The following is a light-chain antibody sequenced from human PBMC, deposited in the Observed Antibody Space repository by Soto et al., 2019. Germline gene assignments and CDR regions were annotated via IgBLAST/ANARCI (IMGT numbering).Light chain of an antibody. CDR1: QSSISW. CDR2: KAS. V-gene: IGKV1-5*03. Sequence: DIQMTQSPSTLSASVVYRVSIAFRASQSSISWLAWYQQKPGKGPNVLIYKASTLESGGPSRFSGSGFWTEFTLTINSLQPDDSATYYCQQYDSYSTFGQGAKVDI. CDR3: QQYDSYST. J-gene: IGKJ1*01.